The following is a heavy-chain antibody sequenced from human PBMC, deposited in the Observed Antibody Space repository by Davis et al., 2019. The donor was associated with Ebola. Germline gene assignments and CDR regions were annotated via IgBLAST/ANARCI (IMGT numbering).Heavy chain of an antibody. CDR2: IAYDGGNK. V-gene: IGHV3-30*18. Sequence: GGSLRLSCAASGFTFSSYGMHWVRQAPGKGLEWVAVIAYDGGNKYYADSVKGRFTISRDNSKNTLYLQMSSLRPEDTAVYYCAKDWVRDYVDYWGQGTLVTVSS. CDR3: AKDWVRDYVDY. CDR1: GFTFSSYG. D-gene: IGHD3-10*01. J-gene: IGHJ4*02.